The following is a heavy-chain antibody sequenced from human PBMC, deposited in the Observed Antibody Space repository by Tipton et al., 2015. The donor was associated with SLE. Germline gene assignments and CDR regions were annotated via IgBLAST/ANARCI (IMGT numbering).Heavy chain of an antibody. J-gene: IGHJ1*01. CDR1: GFTFSSYA. D-gene: IGHD2-21*01. Sequence: SLRLSCAASGFTFSSYAMHWVRQAPGKGLEWVAIIWYDGSNKNYADSVKGRFTISRDNSKNTLYLQMNSLRADDTAVYYCAKGCGTNCYSMMRWGQGALVTVSS. CDR3: AKGCGTNCYSMMR. V-gene: IGHV3-33*06. CDR2: IWYDGSNK.